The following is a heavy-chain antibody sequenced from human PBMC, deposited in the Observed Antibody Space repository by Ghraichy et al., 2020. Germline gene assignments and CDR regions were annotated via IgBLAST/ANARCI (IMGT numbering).Heavy chain of an antibody. CDR3: ASGYSYGGPY. D-gene: IGHD5-18*01. CDR2: ISGSGGNT. CDR1: GFTFISYA. J-gene: IGHJ4*02. Sequence: VGSLRLSCAASGFTFISYAMSWVRQAPGKGLEWVSAISGSGGNTYYADSVKGRFTISRDNSRNTLYLQMNSLRAEDTAVYYCASGYSYGGPYWGQGTLVTVSS. V-gene: IGHV3-23*01.